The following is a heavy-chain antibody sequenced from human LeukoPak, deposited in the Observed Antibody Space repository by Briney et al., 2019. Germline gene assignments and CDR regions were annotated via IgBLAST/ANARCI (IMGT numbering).Heavy chain of an antibody. V-gene: IGHV3-21*01. CDR3: ARISGSYGYFDY. CDR1: GFTFSDYN. Sequence: GGSLRLSCAASGFTFSDYNMSWVRQSPEKGLEWVSSITSGTTYIYYADSVKGRFTISRDNAKNSLYLQMNSLRAEDTAVYYCARISGSYGYFDYWGQGTLVTVSS. CDR2: ITSGTTYI. D-gene: IGHD1-26*01. J-gene: IGHJ4*02.